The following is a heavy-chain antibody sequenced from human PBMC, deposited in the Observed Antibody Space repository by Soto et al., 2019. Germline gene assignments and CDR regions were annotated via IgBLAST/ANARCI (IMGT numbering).Heavy chain of an antibody. CDR3: AKYGENYCYGMDV. V-gene: IGHV4-38-2*01. CDR1: GYSISSGYY. CDR2: IYHSGST. J-gene: IGHJ6*02. D-gene: IGHD4-17*01. Sequence: SETLSLTCAVSGYSISSGYYWGWIRQPPGKGLEWIGNIYHSGSTYYNPSLKSRVTISIDTSKNQFSLKLYSVTAADTAVYYCAKYGENYCYGMDVWGQGTTVTVSS.